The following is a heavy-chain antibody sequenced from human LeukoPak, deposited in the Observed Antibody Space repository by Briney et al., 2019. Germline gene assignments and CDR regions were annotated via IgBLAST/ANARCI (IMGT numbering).Heavy chain of an antibody. V-gene: IGHV1-2*02. J-gene: IGHJ5*02. CDR3: ARMRGQQVGARGWFDP. CDR1: GYAFTGYY. Sequence: ASVKVSCKASGYAFTGYYLHWVRQAPGQGLEWMGWINPNSGGTNYAQKFQGRVTMTRDTSISTAYMELSRLRSDDTAVYYCARMRGQQVGARGWFDPWGQGTLVTVSS. D-gene: IGHD6-13*01. CDR2: INPNSGGT.